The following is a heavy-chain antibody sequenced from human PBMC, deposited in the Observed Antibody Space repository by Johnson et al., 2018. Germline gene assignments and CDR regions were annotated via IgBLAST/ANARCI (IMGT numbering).Heavy chain of an antibody. CDR2: ISYDGSNK. J-gene: IGHJ3*02. CDR1: GFTFSSYA. D-gene: IGHD6-19*01. CDR3: ARDYPYSSGWYGAFDI. Sequence: QVQLVESGGGVVQPGRSLRLSCAASGFTFSSYAMHWVRQAPGKGLEWVAVISYDGSNKYYADSVKGRFTISRDNSKNTPYLQMNSLRAEDTAVYYCARDYPYSSGWYGAFDIWGQGTMVTVSS. V-gene: IGHV3-30-3*01.